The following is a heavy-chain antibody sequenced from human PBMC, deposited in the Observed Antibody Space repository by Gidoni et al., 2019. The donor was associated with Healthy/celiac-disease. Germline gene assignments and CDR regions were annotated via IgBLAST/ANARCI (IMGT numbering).Heavy chain of an antibody. D-gene: IGHD3-22*01. Sequence: QVQLVQYGAEGKKPGSSVKVSCKASGGTFSSYAISWVRQAPGQGLEWMGRIIPILGIANYAQKFQGRVTITADKSTSTAYMELSSLRSEDTAVYYCARDGKFLESSGYYYHYWGQGTLVTVSS. CDR2: IIPILGIA. CDR3: ARDGKFLESSGYYYHY. CDR1: GGTFSSYA. J-gene: IGHJ4*02. V-gene: IGHV1-69*04.